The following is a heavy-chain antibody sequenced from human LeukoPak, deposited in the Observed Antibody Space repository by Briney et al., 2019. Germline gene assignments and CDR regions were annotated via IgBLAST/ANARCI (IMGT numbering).Heavy chain of an antibody. J-gene: IGHJ6*02. V-gene: IGHV4-39*01. CDR1: GGSISSSSYY. Sequence: SETLSLTCTVSGGSISSSSYYWGWIRQPPGKRLEWIGSIYYSGSTYYNPSLKSRVTISVDTSKNQFSLKLSSVTAADTAVYYCARLRTMVRDYYGMDVWGQGTTVTVSS. CDR2: IYYSGST. D-gene: IGHD3-10*01. CDR3: ARLRTMVRDYYGMDV.